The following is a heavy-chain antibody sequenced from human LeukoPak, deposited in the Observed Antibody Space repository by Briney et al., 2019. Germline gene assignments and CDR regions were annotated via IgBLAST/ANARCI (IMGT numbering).Heavy chain of an antibody. CDR3: ARDLGFWEYYDSSGYFDY. J-gene: IGHJ4*02. CDR1: GFTFSNYS. CDR2: ISSSSSTI. Sequence: GGSLRLSCAASGFTFSNYSMNWVRQAPGKGLEWVSYISSSSSTIYYADSVKGRFTISRDNAKNSLYLQMNSLRAEDTAVYYCARDLGFWEYYDSSGYFDYWGQGTLVTVSS. D-gene: IGHD3-22*01. V-gene: IGHV3-48*01.